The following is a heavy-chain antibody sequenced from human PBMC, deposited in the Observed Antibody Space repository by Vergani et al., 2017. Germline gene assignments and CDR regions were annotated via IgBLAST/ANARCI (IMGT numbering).Heavy chain of an antibody. CDR3: GKTQGTVVGTWWFDP. J-gene: IGHJ5*02. Sequence: HVQMVESGGGVVQPGRSLRLSCAVSGFRFSDYGMHWVRQAPGRGLEWVALISYDGDTTYYEDSVKGRFTISRDNSKNTLFLQMHSLRVEDTAIYYCGKTQGTVVGTWWFDPWGQGTPVTVSS. CDR2: ISYDGDTT. D-gene: IGHD1-7*01. V-gene: IGHV3-30*18. CDR1: GFRFSDYG.